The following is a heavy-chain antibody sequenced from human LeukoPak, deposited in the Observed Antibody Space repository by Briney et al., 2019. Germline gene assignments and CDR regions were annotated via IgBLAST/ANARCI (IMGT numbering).Heavy chain of an antibody. Sequence: SETPSLTCTVSGVSFSSHYWGWIRQPPGKGLEWIGYMFNSDRTKYTPSLNSRVTLSADTSKNQFSLRLSSVTATDTAVYSCMTIKRGSIFGYFDFLGQGILVTVSS. V-gene: IGHV4-59*11. CDR2: MFNSDRT. CDR3: MTIKRGSIFGYFDF. D-gene: IGHD5-18*01. CDR1: GVSFSSHY. J-gene: IGHJ4*02.